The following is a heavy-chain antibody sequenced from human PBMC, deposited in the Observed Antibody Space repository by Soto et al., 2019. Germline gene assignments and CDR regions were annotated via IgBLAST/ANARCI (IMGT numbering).Heavy chain of an antibody. Sequence: GGSLRLSCAASGFTFSSYWMSWVRQAPGKGLQWVANIKPDGSEKWYVDSVKGRFTISRDNSKNTLYLQMNSLRAEDTAVYYCARGDGYSGEQTHWGQGTLVTVSS. V-gene: IGHV3-7*05. D-gene: IGHD4-4*01. CDR2: IKPDGSEK. CDR1: GFTFSSYW. CDR3: ARGDGYSGEQTH. J-gene: IGHJ4*02.